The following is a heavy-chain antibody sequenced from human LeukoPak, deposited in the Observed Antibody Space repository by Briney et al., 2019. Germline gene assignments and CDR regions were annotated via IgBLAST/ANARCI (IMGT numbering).Heavy chain of an antibody. CDR2: INHSGST. J-gene: IGHJ4*02. CDR1: GGSFSGYY. D-gene: IGHD5-12*01. CDR3: ARARMVATHFDY. V-gene: IGHV4-34*01. Sequence: PSETLSLTCAVYGGSFSGYYWSWIRQPPGKGREWIGEINHSGSTNYNPSLKSRVTISVDTSKNQFSLKLSSVTAADTAVYYCARARMVATHFDYWGQGTLVTVSS.